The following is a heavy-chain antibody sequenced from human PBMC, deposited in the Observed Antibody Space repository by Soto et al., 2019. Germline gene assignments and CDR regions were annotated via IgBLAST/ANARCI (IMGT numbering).Heavy chain of an antibody. CDR1: GYSFTSYW. V-gene: IGHV5-51*01. Sequence: PGESLKISCKGSGYSFTSYWIGWVRQMPGKGLEWMGIIYPGDSDTRYSPSFQGQVTISADKSISTAYLQWSSLKASDTAMYYCARLPARLGSVAGPFDPWGQGTLVTVSS. CDR2: IYPGDSDT. D-gene: IGHD6-19*01. CDR3: ARLPARLGSVAGPFDP. J-gene: IGHJ5*02.